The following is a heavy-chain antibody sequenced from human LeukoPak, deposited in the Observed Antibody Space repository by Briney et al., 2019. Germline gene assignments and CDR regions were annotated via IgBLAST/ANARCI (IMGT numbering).Heavy chain of an antibody. J-gene: IGHJ5*02. V-gene: IGHV3-30*04. Sequence: GGSLRLSCAASGFTFSNYAMHWVRQAPGKGLEWVAVISYDGSKKFYAESVQGRFTISRDNSQNTLHLQMNSLRVDDSALYHCARSTVTTANLFDPWGQGTPVTVSS. CDR2: ISYDGSKK. CDR3: ARSTVTTANLFDP. D-gene: IGHD4-17*01. CDR1: GFTFSNYA.